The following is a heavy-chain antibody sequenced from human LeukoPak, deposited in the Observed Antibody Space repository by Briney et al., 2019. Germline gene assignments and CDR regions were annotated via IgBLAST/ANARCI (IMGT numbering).Heavy chain of an antibody. CDR3: AREMVMVRGVEPFDY. D-gene: IGHD3-10*01. CDR1: GGSISSGSYY. J-gene: IGHJ4*02. V-gene: IGHV4-61*02. CDR2: IYTSGST. Sequence: PSETLSLTCTVSGGSISSGSYYWRWIRQPAGTGLEWIGRIYTSGSTNYNPSLKSRVTISVDTSKNQFSLKLSSVTAADTAVYYCAREMVMVRGVEPFDYWGQGTLVTVSS.